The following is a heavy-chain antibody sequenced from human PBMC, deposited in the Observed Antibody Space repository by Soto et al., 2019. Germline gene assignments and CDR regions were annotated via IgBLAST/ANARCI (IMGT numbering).Heavy chain of an antibody. V-gene: IGHV3-53*01. J-gene: IGHJ6*02. CDR3: ARGIGEYYSYGMDV. Sequence: PGGSLRLSCAASGFIVSNSYIIWVRQAPGKGLEWVSVIYSGGSTYYADSVKGRFTISRDNTKNTMYLQMNSLRAEDTAVYYCARGIGEYYSYGMDVWGQGTTVTVSS. D-gene: IGHD2-15*01. CDR1: GFIVSNSY. CDR2: IYSGGST.